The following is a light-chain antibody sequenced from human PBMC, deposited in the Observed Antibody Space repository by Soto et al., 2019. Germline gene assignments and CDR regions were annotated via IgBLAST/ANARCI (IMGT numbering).Light chain of an antibody. Sequence: QSALTQPASVSGSPGQSITISCNGTSSDVGNYNLVSWYQQHPGKAPKLLIYEGSKRPSGVSNRFSGSKSGNTASLTISILQAEDEAEYYCCSYAGSRTYVFGTGTKVTVL. J-gene: IGLJ1*01. CDR1: SSDVGNYNL. V-gene: IGLV2-23*01. CDR2: EGS. CDR3: CSYAGSRTYV.